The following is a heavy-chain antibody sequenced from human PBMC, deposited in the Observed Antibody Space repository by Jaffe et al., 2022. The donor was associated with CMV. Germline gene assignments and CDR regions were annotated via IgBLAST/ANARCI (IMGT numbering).Heavy chain of an antibody. D-gene: IGHD3-16*01. CDR3: ARHHPIEYVWGNWFDP. V-gene: IGHV5-10-1*03. J-gene: IGHJ5*02. Sequence: EVQLVQSGAEVKKPGESLRISCKGSGYSFTSYWISWVRQMPGKGLEWMGRIDPSDSYTNYSPSFQGHVTISADKSISTAYLQWSSLKASDTAMYYCARHHPIEYVWGNWFDPWGQGTLVTVSS. CDR1: GYSFTSYW. CDR2: IDPSDSYT.